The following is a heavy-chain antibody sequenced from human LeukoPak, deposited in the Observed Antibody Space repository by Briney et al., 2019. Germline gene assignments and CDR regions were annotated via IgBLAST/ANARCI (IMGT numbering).Heavy chain of an antibody. Sequence: ASVKVSCKVSGYTLTELSMHWVRQAPGKGLEWMGGFDPEDGETIYAQKFQGRVTMTEDTSTDTAYMELSSLRSEDTAVYYCARLYCGGDCYSPAEYFQHWGQGTLVTVSS. CDR2: FDPEDGET. J-gene: IGHJ1*01. D-gene: IGHD2-21*02. CDR1: GYTLTELS. CDR3: ARLYCGGDCYSPAEYFQH. V-gene: IGHV1-24*01.